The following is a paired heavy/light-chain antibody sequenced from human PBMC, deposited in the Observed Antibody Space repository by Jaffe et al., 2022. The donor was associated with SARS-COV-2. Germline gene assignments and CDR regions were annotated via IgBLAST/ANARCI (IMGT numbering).Light chain of an antibody. V-gene: IGKV3-15*01. Sequence: EIVMTQSPATLSVSPGERATLSCRASQSVNSNLAWYQQKPGQAPRLLIHGASARATGTPVRFSGSGSGTEFTLTISSLQSEDFAVYYCQQYNNWPLTFGQGTRLEIK. J-gene: IGKJ5*01. CDR1: QSVNSN. CDR3: QQYNNWPLT. CDR2: GAS.
Heavy chain of an antibody. V-gene: IGHV3-23*04. Sequence: EAELVESGGGLVQPGGSLRLSCAASGFTFSTYAMSWVRQAPGKGLEWVSAITHSGDSTHCADSVTGRFTISRDNSKNTLYLQMNSLRAEDTAIYYCANHKWALTFYYYYMDVWGKGTTVTVSS. J-gene: IGHJ6*03. CDR1: GFTFSTYA. CDR3: ANHKWALTFYYYYMDV. D-gene: IGHD1-26*01. CDR2: ITHSGDST.